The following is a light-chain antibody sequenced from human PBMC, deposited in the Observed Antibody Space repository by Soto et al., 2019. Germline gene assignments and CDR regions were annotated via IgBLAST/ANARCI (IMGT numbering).Light chain of an antibody. Sequence: DIQMTQSPSTLSGSVGDRVTITCQASQTISSWLAWYQQKPGKAPKLLIYKASTLKSGVPSRFSGSGSGTEFTLTISSLQPDDFAVYYCQQYNDWPWTFGQGTKVDIK. CDR1: QTISSW. CDR3: QQYNDWPWT. CDR2: KAS. J-gene: IGKJ1*01. V-gene: IGKV1-5*03.